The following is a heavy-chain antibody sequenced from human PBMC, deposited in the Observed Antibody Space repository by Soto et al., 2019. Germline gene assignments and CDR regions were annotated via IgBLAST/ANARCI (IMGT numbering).Heavy chain of an antibody. CDR1: GGTVASSHW. Sequence: QVQLQESGPRLVKPSGSLSLTCGVSGGTVASSHWWSWVRQSPGGGLEWIGNVYHTGNTNFNPSLQSRVSNSVDKSNTESSVRLNSLTAADTAGYFCAREIVTAEGNNYFHPWGPGTLVTVSS. D-gene: IGHD2-21*02. CDR3: AREIVTAEGNNYFHP. CDR2: VYHTGNT. J-gene: IGHJ5*02. V-gene: IGHV4-4*02.